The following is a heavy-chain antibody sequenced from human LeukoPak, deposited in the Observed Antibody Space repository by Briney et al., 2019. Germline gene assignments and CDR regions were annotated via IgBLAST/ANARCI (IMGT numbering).Heavy chain of an antibody. CDR1: GFILRSHY. D-gene: IGHD2-2*01. CDR2: IYRGGSK. Sequence: GGSVTLSCAASGFILRSHYMKGVRQATGEGREGLSIIYRGGSKKYADSVRGRLTISKDNSKNTLYLQMNNVGAEETAVYYCARGPRDCSSGTCYYYYYMDVWGKGTTVTVSS. J-gene: IGHJ6*03. V-gene: IGHV3-66*02. CDR3: ARGPRDCSSGTCYYYYYMDV.